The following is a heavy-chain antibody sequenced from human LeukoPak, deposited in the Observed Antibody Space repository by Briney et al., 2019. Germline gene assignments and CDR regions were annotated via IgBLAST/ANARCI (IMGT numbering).Heavy chain of an antibody. CDR1: GYTFTSYA. CDR2: INTNTGNP. J-gene: IGHJ6*03. D-gene: IGHD2-21*01. V-gene: IGHV7-4-1*02. CDR3: ARDGGDYYYYYMDV. Sequence: ASVKVSCKASGYTFTSYAMNWVRQAPGQGLEWMGWINTNTGNPTYAQGFTGRFVFSLDTSVSTAYLQISSLKAEDTDVYYCARDGGDYYYYYMDVWGKGTTVTVSS.